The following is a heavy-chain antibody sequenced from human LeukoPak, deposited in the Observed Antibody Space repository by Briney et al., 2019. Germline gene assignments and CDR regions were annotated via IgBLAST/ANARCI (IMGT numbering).Heavy chain of an antibody. V-gene: IGHV3-48*01. CDR2: ISSSSSTI. CDR3: ARELTYYDFWSGPTKTQYYFDY. J-gene: IGHJ4*02. Sequence: GGSLRLSCAASGFTFSSYSMNWVRQAPGKGLEWVSYISSSSSTICYADSVKGRFTISRDNAKNSLYLQMNSLRAEDTAVYYCARELTYYDFWSGPTKTQYYFDYWGQGTLVTVSS. D-gene: IGHD3-3*01. CDR1: GFTFSSYS.